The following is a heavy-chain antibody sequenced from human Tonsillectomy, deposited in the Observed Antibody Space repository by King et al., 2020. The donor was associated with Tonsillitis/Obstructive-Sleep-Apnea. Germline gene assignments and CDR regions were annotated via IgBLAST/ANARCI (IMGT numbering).Heavy chain of an antibody. D-gene: IGHD6-6*01. J-gene: IGHJ4*02. CDR2: IYYSGST. V-gene: IGHV4-59*01. Sequence: LQLQESGPGLVKPSETLSLTCTVSGGSISSYYWSWIRQPPGKGLKWIGYIYYSGSTNYNPSLKSRVTISVDTSKNQFSLKLSSVTGPDTAVYYCARHSSSPGATLFDYWGQGTLVTVSS. CDR3: ARHSSSPGATLFDY. CDR1: GGSISSYY.